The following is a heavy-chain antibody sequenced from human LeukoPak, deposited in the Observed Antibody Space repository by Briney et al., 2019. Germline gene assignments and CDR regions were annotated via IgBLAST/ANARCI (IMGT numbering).Heavy chain of an antibody. J-gene: IGHJ2*01. CDR1: GGSINSYY. CDR2: IYYSGST. CDR3: ARGTTVITYFDL. V-gene: IGHV4-59*01. D-gene: IGHD4-23*01. Sequence: SETLSLTCSVSGGSINSYYWSWIRQPPGKGLEWIGYIYYSGSTNCNPSLKSRVTMSVDTSKNQFSLSLSSVTAADTAVYYCARGTTVITYFDLWGRGTLVTVSS.